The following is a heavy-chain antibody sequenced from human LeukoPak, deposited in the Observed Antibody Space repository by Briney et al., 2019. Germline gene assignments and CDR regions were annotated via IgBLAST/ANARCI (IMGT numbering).Heavy chain of an antibody. Sequence: PGRSLRLSCAASGFTFDDYAMLWVRQAPGKGLEWVSGISWNSGSIGYADSVKGRFTISRDNAKNSLSLQMNSLRAEDTALYYCAKASSSGYYLDYWGQGTLVTVSS. CDR3: AKASSSGYYLDY. CDR1: GFTFDDYA. J-gene: IGHJ4*02. CDR2: ISWNSGSI. D-gene: IGHD3-22*01. V-gene: IGHV3-9*01.